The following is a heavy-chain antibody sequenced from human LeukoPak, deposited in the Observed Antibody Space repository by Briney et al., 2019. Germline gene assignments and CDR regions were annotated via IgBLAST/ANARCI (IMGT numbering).Heavy chain of an antibody. D-gene: IGHD2-2*02. J-gene: IGHJ5*02. CDR1: GYTFTTYY. Sequence: ASVKVSCKASGYTFTTYYMHWVRQAPGQGLEWMGIINPSGGSTSYAQKFQGRVTMPRDTSTSTVYMELSSLRSEDTAVYYCARGVRVPATITYWFDPWGQGTLVTVSS. CDR2: INPSGGST. CDR3: ARGVRVPATITYWFDP. V-gene: IGHV1-46*01.